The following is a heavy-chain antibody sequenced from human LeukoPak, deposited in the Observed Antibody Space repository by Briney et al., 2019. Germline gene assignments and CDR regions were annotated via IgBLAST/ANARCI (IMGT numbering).Heavy chain of an antibody. CDR2: IYYSGST. CDR3: ARLHVEMATISCDY. J-gene: IGHJ4*02. V-gene: IGHV4-39*01. Sequence: SETLSLTCTASGGSISSSSYYRGCIRQPPGKGLEWIVSIYYSGSTYYNPSLKSRVTISVDTSKNQFSLKLSSVTAGDTAVYYCARLHVEMATISCDYWGQGTLVTVSS. CDR1: GGSISSSSYY. D-gene: IGHD5-24*01.